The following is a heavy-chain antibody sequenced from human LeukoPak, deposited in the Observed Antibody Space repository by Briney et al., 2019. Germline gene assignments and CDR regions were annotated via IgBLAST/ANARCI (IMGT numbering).Heavy chain of an antibody. CDR2: ISYDGSNK. D-gene: IGHD3-22*01. Sequence: PGGSLRLSCAASGFTFSSYAMHWVRQAPGKGLEWVAVISYDGSNKYYADSVKGRFTISRDNSKNTLYLQMNSLRAEDTAVYYCARDHSNPYYYDSSGKTLSYWGQGTLVTVSS. J-gene: IGHJ4*02. V-gene: IGHV3-30-3*01. CDR3: ARDHSNPYYYDSSGKTLSY. CDR1: GFTFSSYA.